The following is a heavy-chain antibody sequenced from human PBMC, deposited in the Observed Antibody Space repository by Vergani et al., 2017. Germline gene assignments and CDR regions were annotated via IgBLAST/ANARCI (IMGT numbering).Heavy chain of an antibody. CDR1: GFTFDDYA. V-gene: IGHV3-9*01. CDR2: ISWNSGSI. Sequence: EVQLVESGGGLVQPGRSLRLSCAASGFTFDDYAMHWVRQAPGKGLEWVSGISWNSGSIGYADSVKGRFTISRDNAKNSLYLQMNSLRAEDKALYYCAKDKVIWGSYRSGFFDYWGQGTLVTVSS. D-gene: IGHD3-16*02. J-gene: IGHJ4*02. CDR3: AKDKVIWGSYRSGFFDY.